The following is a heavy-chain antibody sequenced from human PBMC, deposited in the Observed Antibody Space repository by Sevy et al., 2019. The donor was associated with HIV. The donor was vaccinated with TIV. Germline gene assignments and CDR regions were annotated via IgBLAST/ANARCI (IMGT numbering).Heavy chain of an antibody. CDR3: VRDRDYDYIWGTFPYLDY. J-gene: IGHJ4*02. CDR2: ISPYKGNT. Sequence: ASVKVSCKASGYMFTSYGITWVRQAPGQGLEWLGWISPYKGNTNYAQKLQGRVTMTTDTSTFTAYMELRSLRSDDTAVYFCVRDRDYDYIWGTFPYLDYWGQGTLVTVSS. D-gene: IGHD3-16*01. V-gene: IGHV1-18*01. CDR1: GYMFTSYG.